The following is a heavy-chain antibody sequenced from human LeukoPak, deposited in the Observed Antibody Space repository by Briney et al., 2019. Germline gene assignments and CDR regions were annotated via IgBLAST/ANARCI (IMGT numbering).Heavy chain of an antibody. CDR2: IYHSGST. CDR3: ARSRVWSDYWGYFDY. Sequence: SETLSLTCTVSGGSIIGYYWNWIRQPPGKGLDWIGYIYHSGSTNYNPSLKSRVTISVDTSKTQISLKLRAVTAADTAVYYCARSRVWSDYWGYFDYWGQGALVTVSS. J-gene: IGHJ4*02. D-gene: IGHD3-3*01. V-gene: IGHV4-59*01. CDR1: GGSIIGYY.